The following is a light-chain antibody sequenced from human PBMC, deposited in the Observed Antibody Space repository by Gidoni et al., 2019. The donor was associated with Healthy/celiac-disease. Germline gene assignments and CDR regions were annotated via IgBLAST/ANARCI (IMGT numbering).Light chain of an antibody. J-gene: IGKJ4*01. CDR3: QQYDNLPLT. CDR2: DAS. CDR1: LNLSNN. Sequence: IQLTQSPSSLSASVGDRVPITSQGILNLSNNLNWYQQKPGKAPKLLIFDASNLETGVPSRFSGSGSGTDFTFTISSLQPEDIATYYCQQYDNLPLTFGGGTKVEIK. V-gene: IGKV1-33*01.